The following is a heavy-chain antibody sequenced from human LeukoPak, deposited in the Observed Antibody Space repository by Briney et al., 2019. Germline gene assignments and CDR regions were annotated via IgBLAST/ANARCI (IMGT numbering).Heavy chain of an antibody. D-gene: IGHD3-9*01. CDR3: ARGLRYFDWLDTYFDY. CDR2: INPSGGST. V-gene: IGHV1-46*01. J-gene: IGHJ4*02. CDR1: GYTFTSYY. Sequence: ASVKVSCKASGYTFTSYYMHWVRQALGQGLERMGIINPSGGSTSYAQKFQGRVTMTRDTSTSTVYMELSSLRSEDTAVYYCARGLRYFDWLDTYFDYWGQGTLVTVSS.